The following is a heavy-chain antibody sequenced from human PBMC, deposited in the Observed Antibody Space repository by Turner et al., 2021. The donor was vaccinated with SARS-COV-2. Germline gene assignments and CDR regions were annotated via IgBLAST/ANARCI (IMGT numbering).Heavy chain of an antibody. V-gene: IGHV3-21*01. Sequence: EVQLVESGGGLVKPGGSLRLSCAASGFTFSSSSMNWVRQAPGKRRDEVSSISRSSRYINYADSVKGRFTNSRDNAKNTLYLQNNRLRAEDTAVYYCARQATVQITMVRDYYYYGMDVWVQVTTVTVSS. CDR1: GFTFSSSS. CDR3: ARQATVQITMVRDYYYYGMDV. D-gene: IGHD3-10*01. CDR2: ISRSSRYI. J-gene: IGHJ6*02.